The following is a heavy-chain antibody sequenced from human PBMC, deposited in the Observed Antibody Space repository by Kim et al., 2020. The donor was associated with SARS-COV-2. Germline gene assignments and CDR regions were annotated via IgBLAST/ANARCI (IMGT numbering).Heavy chain of an antibody. CDR2: IYYSGST. Sequence: SETLSLTCTVSGGSISSGGYYWSWIRQHPGKGLEWIGYIYYSGSTYYNPSLKSRVTISVDTSKNQFSLKLSSVTAADTAVYYCAGRTLAARAYYYYGMDVWGQGTTVTVSS. CDR1: GGSISSGGYY. CDR3: AGRTLAARAYYYYGMDV. J-gene: IGHJ6*02. V-gene: IGHV4-31*03. D-gene: IGHD6-6*01.